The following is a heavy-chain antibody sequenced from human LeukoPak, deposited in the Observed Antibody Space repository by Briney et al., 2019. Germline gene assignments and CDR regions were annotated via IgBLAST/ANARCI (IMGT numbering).Heavy chain of an antibody. CDR2: INHSGST. J-gene: IGHJ3*02. Sequence: SETLSLTCAVYGGSFSGYYWSWIRQPPGKGLEWIGEINHSGSTNYNPSLKSRVTISVDASKNQLSLKLSSVTAADTAVYYCARSYGDYVWFSAFDIWGQGTMVTVSS. D-gene: IGHD4-17*01. CDR1: GGSFSGYY. V-gene: IGHV4-34*01. CDR3: ARSYGDYVWFSAFDI.